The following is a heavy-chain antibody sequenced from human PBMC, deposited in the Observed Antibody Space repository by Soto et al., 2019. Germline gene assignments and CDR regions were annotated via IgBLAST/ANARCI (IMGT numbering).Heavy chain of an antibody. D-gene: IGHD3-3*02. Sequence: VGSLRLSCAASGFTFSNHAMSWVRQAPGKGLEWVSAVSGGGGSSFYADSVKGRFTISRDNSKNTVSLQMSGLRVEDTALYYCVRGLLAFFDFWGQGTPVTVSS. CDR2: VSGGGGSS. CDR1: GFTFSNHA. V-gene: IGHV3-23*01. CDR3: VRGLLAFFDF. J-gene: IGHJ4*02.